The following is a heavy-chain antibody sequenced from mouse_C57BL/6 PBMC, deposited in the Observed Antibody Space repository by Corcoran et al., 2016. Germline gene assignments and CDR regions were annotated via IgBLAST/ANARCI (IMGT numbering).Heavy chain of an antibody. CDR2: ISYDGSN. V-gene: IGHV3-6*01. D-gene: IGHD1-1*01. J-gene: IGHJ3*01. CDR1: GYSITSGYY. CDR3: ARDREYYGSSRWFAY. Sequence: DVQLQESGPGLVKPSQSLSLTCSVTGYSITSGYYWNWIRQFPGNKLEWMGYISYDGSNNYNPSLKNRISLTRDTSKNQFFLKLNSVTTEDTATYYCARDREYYGSSRWFAYWGQGTLVTVSA.